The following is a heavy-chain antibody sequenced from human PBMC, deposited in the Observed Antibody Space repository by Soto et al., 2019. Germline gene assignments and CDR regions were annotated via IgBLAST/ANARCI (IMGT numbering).Heavy chain of an antibody. CDR2: ISAYNGNT. CDR1: GYTFTSYG. Sequence: GASVKVSCKASGYTFTSYGISWVRQAPGQGLEWMGWISAYNGNTNYAQKLQGRVTMTTDTSTSTAYMELRSLRSDDTAVYYCARDFHCSGGSCYSNNVDYWGQGTLVTVSS. CDR3: ARDFHCSGGSCYSNNVDY. V-gene: IGHV1-18*01. J-gene: IGHJ4*02. D-gene: IGHD2-15*01.